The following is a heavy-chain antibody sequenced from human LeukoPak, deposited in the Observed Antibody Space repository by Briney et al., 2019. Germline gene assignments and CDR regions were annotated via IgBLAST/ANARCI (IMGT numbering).Heavy chain of an antibody. Sequence: GGSLRLSCAASGFTFSSYWMSWIRQAPGKGLEWVANIKEDGSEKYYVDSVRGRFTISRDNAKISLSLQMNSLRAEDTAVYYCARDRTGNDYWGQGALVTVSS. D-gene: IGHD1-1*01. J-gene: IGHJ4*02. CDR2: IKEDGSEK. CDR3: ARDRTGNDY. CDR1: GFTFSSYW. V-gene: IGHV3-7*01.